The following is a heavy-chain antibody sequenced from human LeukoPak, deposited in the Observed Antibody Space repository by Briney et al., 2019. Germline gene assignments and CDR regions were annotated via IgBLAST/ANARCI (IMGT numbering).Heavy chain of an antibody. V-gene: IGHV1-18*04. CDR3: ARDQYYDSKGWFDT. CDR1: GYTFTSHG. J-gene: IGHJ5*02. CDR2: ISTYNVNT. Sequence: ASVKVSCKASGYTFTSHGITWVRQAPGQGLEWMGWISTYNVNTNYAQKLQGRVTMTTDTSTSTAYMELRSLRSDDTAVYYCARDQYYDSKGWFDTWGQGTLVTVSS. D-gene: IGHD3-22*01.